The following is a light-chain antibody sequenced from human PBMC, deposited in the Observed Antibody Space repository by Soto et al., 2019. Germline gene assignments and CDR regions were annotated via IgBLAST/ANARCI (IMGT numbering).Light chain of an antibody. CDR1: QDINSA. CDR2: DAS. CDR3: QHFKTYPLS. J-gene: IGKJ4*01. Sequence: AVQLTQSPSSLSASVGDRVTITCRASQDINSALAWYQHKPGKAPELLISDASSLKSGVPSRFSGSGFGTDFIFSIRSLQPEDFATYYCQHFKTYPLSFGGGTKVDIK. V-gene: IGKV1-13*02.